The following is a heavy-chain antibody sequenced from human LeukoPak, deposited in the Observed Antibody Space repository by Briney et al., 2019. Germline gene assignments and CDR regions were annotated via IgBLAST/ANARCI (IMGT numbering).Heavy chain of an antibody. CDR2: INWDGGST. Sequence: GGSLRLSCAASGFILDDFTLHWVRQAPGKGLEWVSLINWDGGSTYYADSVKARFTISRDNSKNSLYLQMDSLTTEDTAFYYCAKGDVDSPMNFYHWGQGTLVTVSS. V-gene: IGHV3-43*01. CDR3: AKGDVDSPMNFYH. J-gene: IGHJ4*02. D-gene: IGHD5-12*01. CDR1: GFILDDFT.